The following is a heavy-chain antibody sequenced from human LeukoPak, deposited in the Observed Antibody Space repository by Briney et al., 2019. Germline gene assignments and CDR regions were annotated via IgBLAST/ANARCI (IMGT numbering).Heavy chain of an antibody. D-gene: IGHD3-10*01. CDR2: IYYSGST. Sequence: SETLSLTCIVSGGSISSSSYYWGWIRQPPGKGLEWIGSIYYSGSTYYNPSLKSRVTISVDTSKNQFSLKLSSVTAADTAVYYCARTPRIYYYGSGNHFDYWGQGTLVTVSS. V-gene: IGHV4-39*07. CDR3: ARTPRIYYYGSGNHFDY. J-gene: IGHJ4*02. CDR1: GGSISSSSYY.